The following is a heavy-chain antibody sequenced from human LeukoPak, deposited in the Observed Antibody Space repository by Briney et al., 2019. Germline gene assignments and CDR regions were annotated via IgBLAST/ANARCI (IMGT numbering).Heavy chain of an antibody. Sequence: PGGSLRLSCAASEFTFSNYWMSWVRLAPGKGMEWVANIKQDGSGTYYVDSVKGRFTISRDNSKNTLYLQMNSLRAEDTAVYYCARDLGTVGATRLDYWGQGTLVTVSS. CDR2: IKQDGSGT. J-gene: IGHJ4*02. CDR1: EFTFSNYW. V-gene: IGHV3-7*01. D-gene: IGHD1-26*01. CDR3: ARDLGTVGATRLDY.